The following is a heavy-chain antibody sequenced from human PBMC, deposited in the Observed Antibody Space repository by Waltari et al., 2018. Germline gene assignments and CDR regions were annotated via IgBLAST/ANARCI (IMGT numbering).Heavy chain of an antibody. V-gene: IGHV3-30*04. D-gene: IGHD3-10*01. CDR2: ISYDGSHQ. CDR3: ARGGVRPWLQYFDY. CDR1: GFTSTTYT. Sequence: QVQLVESGGGVVQPGRSRRLSCSVSGFTSTTYTVHWVRQAPGKGLEWVAAISYDGSHQYYTESVRGRFTISRDTSENTLFLQMNSLRAEDTAVYFCARGGVRPWLQYFDYWGQGTLVTVST. J-gene: IGHJ4*02.